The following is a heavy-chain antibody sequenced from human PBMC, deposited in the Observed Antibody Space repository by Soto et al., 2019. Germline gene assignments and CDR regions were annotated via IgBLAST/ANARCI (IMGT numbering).Heavy chain of an antibody. V-gene: IGHV3-9*01. CDR3: AKCDDISGWINDAFDI. Sequence: EVQLVESGGGLVQPGRSLRLSCAASGFTFDDYAMHWVRQAPGKGLEWVSGISWNSGSIGYADSVKGRFTISRDNAKNSLYLQMNGLRAEDTALYYCAKCDDISGWINDAFDIWGQGTMVTVSS. CDR1: GFTFDDYA. D-gene: IGHD6-19*01. J-gene: IGHJ3*02. CDR2: ISWNSGSI.